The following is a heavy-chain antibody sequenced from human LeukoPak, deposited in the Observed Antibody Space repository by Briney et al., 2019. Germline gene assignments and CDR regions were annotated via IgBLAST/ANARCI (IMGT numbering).Heavy chain of an antibody. J-gene: IGHJ6*03. Sequence: SETLSLTCAVYGGSFSAYYWSWIRQPPGKGLEWIGEINHSGSTNYSPSLKSRVTISVYTSKNQFSLRLSSVTAADTAVYYCARGSANYGDYTRGYYYYMDVWGKGTTVTVSS. CDR2: INHSGST. CDR1: GGSFSAYY. V-gene: IGHV4-34*01. CDR3: ARGSANYGDYTRGYYYYMDV. D-gene: IGHD4-17*01.